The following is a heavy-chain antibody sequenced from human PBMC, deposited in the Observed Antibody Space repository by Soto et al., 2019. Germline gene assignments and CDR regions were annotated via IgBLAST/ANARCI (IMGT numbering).Heavy chain of an antibody. J-gene: IGHJ4*02. D-gene: IGHD1-26*01. CDR3: AKGPLDALYSGSPRPLDF. Sequence: GGSLRLSCAASGFTFSSYAMSWVRQAPGKGLEWVSAISGSGGSTYYADSVKGRFTISRDNSKNTLYLQMNSLRAEDTAGYYCAKGPLDALYSGSPRPLDFWGQGALVTVSS. V-gene: IGHV3-23*01. CDR2: ISGSGGST. CDR1: GFTFSSYA.